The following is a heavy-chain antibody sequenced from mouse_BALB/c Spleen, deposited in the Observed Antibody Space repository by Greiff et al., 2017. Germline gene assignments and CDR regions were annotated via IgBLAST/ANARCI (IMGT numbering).Heavy chain of an antibody. CDR3: ARLRDYYGSSPFDY. CDR1: GFAFSRYW. V-gene: IGHV4-2*02. CDR2: INPGSSTI. Sequence: EVKLQESGGGLVQPGGSLNLSCAASGFAFSRYWMSWARQAPGKGQEWIGEINPGSSTINYTPSLKDKFIISRDNAKNTLYLQMSKVRSEDTALYYCARLRDYYGSSPFDYWGQGTTLTVSS. D-gene: IGHD1-1*01. J-gene: IGHJ2*01.